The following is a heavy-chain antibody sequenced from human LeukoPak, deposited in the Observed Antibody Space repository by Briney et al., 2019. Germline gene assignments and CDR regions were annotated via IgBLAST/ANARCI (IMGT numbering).Heavy chain of an antibody. D-gene: IGHD3-16*02. Sequence: SVKVSCEASGGTFSSYAISWVRQAPGQGLEWMGGIIPIFGTANYAQKFQGRVTITTDESTSTAYMELSSLRSEDTAVYYCARGDYDYVWGSYRLDYWGQGTLVTVSS. J-gene: IGHJ4*02. CDR3: ARGDYDYVWGSYRLDY. CDR2: IIPIFGTA. CDR1: GGTFSSYA. V-gene: IGHV1-69*05.